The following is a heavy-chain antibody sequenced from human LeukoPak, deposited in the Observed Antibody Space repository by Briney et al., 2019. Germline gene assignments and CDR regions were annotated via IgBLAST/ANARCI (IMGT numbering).Heavy chain of an antibody. Sequence: GGSLSLSCAPSVLTFSMYCKHCVRHAPGRGLVWVSRNNSVGSSTSYADSVKGRFTIYRDNAKNTLFQQMNSLRADATAVYYCATLGRVDVADYWGQGTVVTVSS. CDR3: ATLGRVDVADY. J-gene: IGHJ4*02. D-gene: IGHD7-27*01. V-gene: IGHV3-74*01. CDR1: VLTFSMYC. CDR2: NNSVGSST.